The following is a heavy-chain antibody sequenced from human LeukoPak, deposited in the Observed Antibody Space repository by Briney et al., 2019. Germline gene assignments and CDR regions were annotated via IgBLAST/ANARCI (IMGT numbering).Heavy chain of an antibody. CDR2: ISGSGDGT. D-gene: IGHD3/OR15-3a*01. V-gene: IGHV3-23*01. CDR3: ARFGSNSWTRYFDP. Sequence: GGSLRLSCAASGFTLSSYAMSWVRQAPGRGLEWVSAISGSGDGTYYADSVKGRFIISRDNSKNTLYLQVNSLRAEDTAVYYCARFGSNSWTRYFDPWGQGTLVTVSP. J-gene: IGHJ5*02. CDR1: GFTLSSYA.